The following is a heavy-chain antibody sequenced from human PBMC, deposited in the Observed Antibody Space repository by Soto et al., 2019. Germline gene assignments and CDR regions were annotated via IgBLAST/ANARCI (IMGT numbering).Heavy chain of an antibody. V-gene: IGHV3-9*01. J-gene: IGHJ3*02. D-gene: IGHD1-1*01. CDR2: ISWNSGSI. CDR3: AKDRVEDDATRGDDAFDI. CDR1: GFTFDDYA. Sequence: EVQLVESGGGLVQPGRSLRLSCAASGFTFDDYAMHWVRQAPGKGLEWVSGISWNSGSIGYADSVKARFTISRANAKNSLYLQMNSLSAEDTALYYCAKDRVEDDATRGDDAFDIWGQGTMVTVAS.